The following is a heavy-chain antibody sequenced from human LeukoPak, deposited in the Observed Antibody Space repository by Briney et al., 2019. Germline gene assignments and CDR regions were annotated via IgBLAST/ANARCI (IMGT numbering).Heavy chain of an antibody. CDR3: ARDRPISMIVLQDDAFDI. Sequence: ASVNDSCMASGYTFTSYCMHWVRQAPGQGLEWMGIINPSGGSTSYPQKFQGRVTKTMDTSTSTVNMELSSLRSEDTTVYYCARDRPISMIVLQDDAFDIWGQGTMATVSS. CDR1: GYTFTSYC. V-gene: IGHV1-46*01. J-gene: IGHJ3*02. CDR2: INPSGGST. D-gene: IGHD3-22*01.